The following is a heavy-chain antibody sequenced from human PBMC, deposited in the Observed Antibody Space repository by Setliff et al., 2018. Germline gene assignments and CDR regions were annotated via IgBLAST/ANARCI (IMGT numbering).Heavy chain of an antibody. D-gene: IGHD5-18*01. CDR2: ISTSSGTI. Sequence: QPGGSLRLSCAASGFTFSDYNMNWVRQAPGKGLEWLSYISTSSGTIFYADSVKGRFTISRDSGKSSVFLQMNSLRGEDTAVYYCARDQGSYGYRAFDFWGQGTLVTVSS. CDR3: ARDQGSYGYRAFDF. CDR1: GFTFSDYN. V-gene: IGHV3-48*01. J-gene: IGHJ4*02.